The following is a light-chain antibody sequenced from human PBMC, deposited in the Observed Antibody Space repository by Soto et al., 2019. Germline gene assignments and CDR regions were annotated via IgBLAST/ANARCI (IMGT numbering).Light chain of an antibody. CDR1: QSVSSY. J-gene: IGKJ3*01. V-gene: IGKV3-11*01. Sequence: EIVLTQSPATLSLSPGERATLSCRASQSVSSYLAWYQQKPGQAPRLLIYDASNRATGIPARFSGSGSGTDFTLPISSLEPADFAVYYCQQRSNWRFTFGPGTKVDIK. CDR3: QQRSNWRFT. CDR2: DAS.